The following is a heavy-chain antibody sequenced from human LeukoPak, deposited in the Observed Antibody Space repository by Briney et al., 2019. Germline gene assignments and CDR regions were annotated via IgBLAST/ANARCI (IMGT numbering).Heavy chain of an antibody. Sequence: SETLSLTCTVSGGSISSYYWSWIRQPPGKGLEWIGYIYYSGSTNYNPSLKSRVTISVDTSKSQFSLKLSSVTAADTAVYYCARPLTGGAFDIWGQGTMVTVSS. CDR2: IYYSGST. D-gene: IGHD1-14*01. CDR3: ARPLTGGAFDI. J-gene: IGHJ3*02. V-gene: IGHV4-59*01. CDR1: GGSISSYY.